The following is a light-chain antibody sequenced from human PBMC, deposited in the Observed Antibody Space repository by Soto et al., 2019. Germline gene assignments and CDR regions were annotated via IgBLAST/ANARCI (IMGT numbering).Light chain of an antibody. CDR2: DDS. Sequence: SYELTQASSVSVAPGQTAKITCGGTNIGSKRVHWYQQKAGQAPVLVVHDDSDRPSGIPERFSGSNSANTATLTISRVEAGDEADYYCQVWESSGDQVVFAGGTKLTVL. J-gene: IGLJ2*01. V-gene: IGLV3-21*02. CDR1: NIGSKR. CDR3: QVWESSGDQVV.